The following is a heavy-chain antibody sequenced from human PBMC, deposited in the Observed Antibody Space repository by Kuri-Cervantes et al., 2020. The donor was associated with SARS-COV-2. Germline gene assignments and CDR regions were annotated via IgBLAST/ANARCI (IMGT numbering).Heavy chain of an antibody. J-gene: IGHJ4*02. V-gene: IGHV1-18*04. Sequence: GESLKISCKGSGYSFTSYWIGWVRQAPGQGLEWMGWISAYNGNTNYAQKLQGRVTMTTDTSTSTAYMELRSLRSEDTAVDYCAKQGTTVTAKYDYWGPGTLVTVSS. D-gene: IGHD4-17*01. CDR1: GYSFTSYW. CDR2: ISAYNGNT. CDR3: AKQGTTVTAKYDY.